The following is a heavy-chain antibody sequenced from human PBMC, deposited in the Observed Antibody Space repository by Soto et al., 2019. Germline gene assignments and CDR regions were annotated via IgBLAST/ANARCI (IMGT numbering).Heavy chain of an antibody. V-gene: IGHV4-59*01. CDR3: ARAPFLGELSWDFDY. Sequence: SETLPLTCTVSGGSISSYYWSWIRQPPGKGLEWIGYIYYSGSTNYNPSLKSRVTISVDTSKNQFSLKLSSVTAADTAVYYCARAPFLGELSWDFDYWGQGTLVTVSS. CDR2: IYYSGST. D-gene: IGHD3-16*02. J-gene: IGHJ4*02. CDR1: GGSISSYY.